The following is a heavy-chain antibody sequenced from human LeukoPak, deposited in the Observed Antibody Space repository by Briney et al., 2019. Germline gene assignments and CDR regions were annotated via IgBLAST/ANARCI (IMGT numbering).Heavy chain of an antibody. V-gene: IGHV3-21*01. D-gene: IGHD4-17*01. CDR2: ISSSSSYI. J-gene: IGHJ3*02. CDR1: GFTFTSDG. CDR3: ARDFPTMTTAGAFDI. Sequence: GGSLRLSCEGSGFTFTSDGMNWVRQAPGKGLEWVSSISSSSSYIYYADSVKGRFTISRDNAKNSLYLQMNSLRAEDTAVYYCARDFPTMTTAGAFDIWGQGTMVTVSS.